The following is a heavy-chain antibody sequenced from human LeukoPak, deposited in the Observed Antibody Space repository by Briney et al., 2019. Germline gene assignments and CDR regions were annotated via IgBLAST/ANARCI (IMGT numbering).Heavy chain of an antibody. J-gene: IGHJ6*03. CDR3: ARGGLAGIYYYYYMDV. CDR2: INPNSGGT. CDR1: GYTFTGYY. D-gene: IGHD2-15*01. Sequence: GASVKVSCKASGYTFTGYYMHWVRQAPGQGLEWMGWINPNSGGTNYAQKFQGRVTMTRDTSSSTAYMELSRLRSDDTAVYYCARGGLAGIYYYYYMDVWGKGTTVTVSS. V-gene: IGHV1-2*02.